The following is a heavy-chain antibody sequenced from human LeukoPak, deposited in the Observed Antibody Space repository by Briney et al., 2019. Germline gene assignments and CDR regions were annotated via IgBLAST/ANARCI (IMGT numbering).Heavy chain of an antibody. D-gene: IGHD3-10*02. V-gene: IGHV3-48*03. CDR3: AELGITMVGGV. CDR2: ISSSGSTI. Sequence: GGSLRLSCAASGFTFSSYEMNWVRQAPGKGLEWVSYISSSGSTIYYADSVKGRFTISRDNAKNTLYLKMNSLRAEDTAVYYCAELGITMVGGVWGKGTTVTISS. J-gene: IGHJ6*04. CDR1: GFTFSSYE.